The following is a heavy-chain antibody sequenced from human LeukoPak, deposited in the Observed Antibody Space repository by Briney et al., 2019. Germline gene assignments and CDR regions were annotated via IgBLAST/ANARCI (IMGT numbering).Heavy chain of an antibody. CDR2: IIPILGTA. V-gene: IGHV1-69*13. CDR1: GGTFSSYA. Sequence: GASVKVSCKASGGTFSSYAISWVRQAPGQGLEWMGGIIPILGTANYAQKFQGRVTITADESTSTAYMELSSLRSEDTAVYYCARDRHDYGDYVADYWGQGTLVTVSS. CDR3: ARDRHDYGDYVADY. J-gene: IGHJ4*02. D-gene: IGHD4-17*01.